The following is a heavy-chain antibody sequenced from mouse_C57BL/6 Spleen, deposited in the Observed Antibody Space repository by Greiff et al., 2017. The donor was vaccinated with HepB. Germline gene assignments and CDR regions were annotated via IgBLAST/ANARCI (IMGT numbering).Heavy chain of an antibody. Sequence: QQPGAELVKPGASVKLSCKASGYTFTSYWMHWVKQRPGQGLEWIGMIHPNSGSTNYNEKFKSKATLTVDKSSSTAYMQLSSLTSEDSAVYYCAVYGSSYSYAMDYWGQGTSVTVSS. CDR1: GYTFTSYW. CDR2: IHPNSGST. J-gene: IGHJ4*01. CDR3: AVYGSSYSYAMDY. V-gene: IGHV1-64*01. D-gene: IGHD1-1*01.